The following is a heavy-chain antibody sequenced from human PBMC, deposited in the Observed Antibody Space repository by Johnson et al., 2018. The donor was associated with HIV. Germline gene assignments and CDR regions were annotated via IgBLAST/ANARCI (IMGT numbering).Heavy chain of an antibody. J-gene: IGHJ3*02. CDR1: GFTFSSYA. D-gene: IGHD6-19*01. V-gene: IGHV3-15*01. Sequence: VQLVESGGGVVQPGRSLRLSCAASGFTFSSYAMHWVRQAPGKGLEWVGRIKSKTAGGKKDYAAPVKGRFTISRDDSKNTLYQQMNSLKTEDTAGYYCTTFWYSSGWYANAFDIWGQGTMVTVSS. CDR2: IKSKTAGGKK. CDR3: TTFWYSSGWYANAFDI.